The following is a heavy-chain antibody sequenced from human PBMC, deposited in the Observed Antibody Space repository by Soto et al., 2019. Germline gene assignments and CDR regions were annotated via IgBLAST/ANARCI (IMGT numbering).Heavy chain of an antibody. CDR1: EYTLIEVS. D-gene: IGHD6-19*01. CDR2: FDPEHGEI. CDR3: ATDSLAGFPRRFDS. V-gene: IGHV1-24*01. J-gene: IGHJ4*02. Sequence: GASVKVSCKISEYTLIEVSMHWVRQAPGKGLEWMGGFDPEHGEIIFAQKFQGRVTLTEDTPIDTAFLELSNLSSDDTAVYYCATDSLAGFPRRFDSWGQGTLVTVSS.